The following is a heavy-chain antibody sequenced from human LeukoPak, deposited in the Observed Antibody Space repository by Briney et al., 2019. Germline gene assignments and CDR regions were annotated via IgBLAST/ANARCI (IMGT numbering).Heavy chain of an antibody. J-gene: IGHJ4*02. CDR1: GCTFSSYG. CDR2: ISYDGSNK. CDR3: AKLGLIDIVVVVAAPARDPFDY. Sequence: GGSLRLSCAASGCTFSSYGMHWVRQAPGKGLEWVAVISYDGSNKYHADSVKGRFTISRDNSKNTLYLQMNSLRAEDTAVYYCAKLGLIDIVVVVAAPARDPFDYWGQGTLVTVSS. D-gene: IGHD2-15*01. V-gene: IGHV3-30*18.